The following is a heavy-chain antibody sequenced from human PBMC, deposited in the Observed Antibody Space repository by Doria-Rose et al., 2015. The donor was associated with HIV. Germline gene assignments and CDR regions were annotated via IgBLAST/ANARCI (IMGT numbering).Heavy chain of an antibody. J-gene: IGHJ4*02. Sequence: QITLKESGPVLVKPTETLTLTCTVSGVSLSSPGMGVSWIRQPPGKALEWLANIFSDAESSYKTSLKSRLTISRGTSKSQAVLTMTDMDPVDTATYYCARIKSSRWYHKYYFDFWGQGTLVIVSA. CDR1: GVSLSSPGMG. V-gene: IGHV2-26*01. D-gene: IGHD6-13*01. CDR3: ARIKSSRWYHKYYFDF. CDR2: IFSDAES.